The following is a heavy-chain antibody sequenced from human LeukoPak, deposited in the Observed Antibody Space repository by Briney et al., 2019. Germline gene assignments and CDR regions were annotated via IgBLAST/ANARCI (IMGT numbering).Heavy chain of an antibody. CDR1: RGSLSSTNHY. CDR2: VYYTGST. D-gene: IGHD2-2*01. V-gene: IGHV4-39*01. J-gene: IGHJ4*02. Sequence: SETLSLTCTVSRGSLSSTNHYWGWIRQPPGKGLEWLGNVYYTGSTFYNPSLKSRVTISVDTSKNQFSLRLSSVTAADTAVYYCAGQWLYCSSTSCSYFDSWGQGALVTVSS. CDR3: AGQWLYCSSTSCSYFDS.